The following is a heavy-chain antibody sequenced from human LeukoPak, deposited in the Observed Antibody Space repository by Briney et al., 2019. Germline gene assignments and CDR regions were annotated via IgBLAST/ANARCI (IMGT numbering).Heavy chain of an antibody. CDR2: IYYSGST. D-gene: IGHD3-3*01. J-gene: IGHJ6*02. Sequence: SETLSLTCTVSGGSISSSSYYWGWIRQPPGKGLEWIGSIYYSGSTYYNPSLKSRVTISVDTSKNQFSLKLSSVTAADTAVYYCARDPSPYYPPFLEDYGMDVWGQGTTVTVSS. CDR3: ARDPSPYYPPFLEDYGMDV. V-gene: IGHV4-39*07. CDR1: GGSISSSSYY.